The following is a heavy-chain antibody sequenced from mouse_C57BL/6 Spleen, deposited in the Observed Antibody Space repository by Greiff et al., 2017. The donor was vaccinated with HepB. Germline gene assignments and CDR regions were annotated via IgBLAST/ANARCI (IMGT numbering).Heavy chain of an antibody. D-gene: IGHD1-1*01. V-gene: IGHV5-17*01. Sequence: DVMLVESGGGLVKPGGSLKLSCAASGFTFSDYGMHWVRQAPEKGLEWVAYISSGSSTIYYADTVKGRFTISRDNAKNTLFLQMTSLRSEDTAMYYCARREYYGSSFAYWGQGTLVTVSA. CDR1: GFTFSDYG. CDR3: ARREYYGSSFAY. J-gene: IGHJ3*01. CDR2: ISSGSSTI.